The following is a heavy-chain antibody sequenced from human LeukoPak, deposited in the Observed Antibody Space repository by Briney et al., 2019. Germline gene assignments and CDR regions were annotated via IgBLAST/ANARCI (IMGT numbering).Heavy chain of an antibody. CDR1: GVTFSSYA. CDR2: ISGSGGST. Sequence: GGSLRLSCAASGVTFSSYAMSWVRQAPGKGLEWVSAISGSGGSTYYADSVRGRFTFSRDNFKKTLCLQMNSPSAEDTAVYYCAKLRTPLDYWGQGTLVTVSS. CDR3: AKLRTPLDY. V-gene: IGHV3-23*01. J-gene: IGHJ4*02.